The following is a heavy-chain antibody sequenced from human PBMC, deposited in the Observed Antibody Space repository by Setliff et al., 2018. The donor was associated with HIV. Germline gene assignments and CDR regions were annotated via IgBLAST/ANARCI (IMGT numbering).Heavy chain of an antibody. CDR1: GFTFSNVW. CDR3: ATVRNTDWFSGTFYYYMDV. Sequence: GGSLRLSCRASGFTFSNVWMNWVRQAPGKGLECVGRIKSRIDGGSIDYAAPVKGRFIISRDDSKDTLYLQMNRVTPEDTGVYFCATVRNTDWFSGTFYYYMDVWGKGTTVTVSS. V-gene: IGHV3-15*01. J-gene: IGHJ6*03. CDR2: IKSRIDGGSI. D-gene: IGHD3-9*01.